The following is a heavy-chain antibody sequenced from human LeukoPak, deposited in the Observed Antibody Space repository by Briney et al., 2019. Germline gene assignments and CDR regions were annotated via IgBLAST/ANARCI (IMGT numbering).Heavy chain of an antibody. D-gene: IGHD3-10*01. V-gene: IGHV4-38-2*02. CDR3: ARDLITMVRGVIMGPSFDY. Sequence: SETLSLTCTVSGYSISSGYYWGWIRQPPGKGLEWIGSIYHSGSTYYNPSLKSRVTILVDTSKNQFSLKLSSVTAADTAVYYCARDLITMVRGVIMGPSFDYWGQGTLVTVSS. CDR1: GYSISSGYY. J-gene: IGHJ4*02. CDR2: IYHSGST.